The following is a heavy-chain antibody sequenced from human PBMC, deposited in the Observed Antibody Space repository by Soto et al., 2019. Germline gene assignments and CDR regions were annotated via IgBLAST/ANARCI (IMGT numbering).Heavy chain of an antibody. CDR2: TIPVFNTA. CDR3: AREVYGSVNYYTGTSAFEI. Sequence: QVQLEQSGAEVKKPGSSVKVSCKASGGTLSDHGVAWLRQAPGQGLEGMGGTIPVFNTAKYAQKFQGRVTVTADKFTNKGYMELSSLRSEDTAFYFGAREVYGSVNYYTGTSAFEISGQGTMVIVSS. V-gene: IGHV1-69*06. J-gene: IGHJ3*02. D-gene: IGHD3-10*01. CDR1: GGTLSDHG.